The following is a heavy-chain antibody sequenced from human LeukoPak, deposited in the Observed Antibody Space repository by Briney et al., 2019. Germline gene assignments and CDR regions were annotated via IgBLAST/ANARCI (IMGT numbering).Heavy chain of an antibody. CDR3: ARDSRRKGYYDSSGYYGSDAFDI. CDR1: GGSIRGYY. Sequence: SETLSLTCTVSGGSIRGYYWSWIRQPPGKGLEWIGRIYTSGSTNYNPSLKSRVTMSVDTSKNQFSLKLSSVTAADTAVYYCARDSRRKGYYDSSGYYGSDAFDIWGQGTMVTVSS. CDR2: IYTSGST. J-gene: IGHJ3*02. V-gene: IGHV4-4*07. D-gene: IGHD3-22*01.